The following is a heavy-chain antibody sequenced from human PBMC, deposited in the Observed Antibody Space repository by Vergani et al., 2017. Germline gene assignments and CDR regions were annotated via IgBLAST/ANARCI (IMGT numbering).Heavy chain of an antibody. V-gene: IGHV3-23*01. CDR1: GFTFSSYA. CDR3: AKVRTSRGVNRDLRERAFDY. J-gene: IGHJ4*02. D-gene: IGHD3-16*01. CDR2: ISGSGGST. Sequence: EVQLLESGGGLVQPGGSLRLSCAASGFTFSSYAMSWVRQAPGKGLEWVSAISGSGGSTDYADSVKGRFTITRDNSKNTLYLQMNSLRAEDTAVYYCAKVRTSRGVNRDLRERAFDYWGQGTLVTVSS.